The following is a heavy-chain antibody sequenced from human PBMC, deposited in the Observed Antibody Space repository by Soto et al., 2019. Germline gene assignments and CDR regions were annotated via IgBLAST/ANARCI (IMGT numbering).Heavy chain of an antibody. Sequence: QVQLVQSGAELKKPGASVKVACKASGYKFTTYFIHWVRQAPGQGLEWMGMIHPSGDTGYAQKFRGRVIMTIDTSTTTAYMELRNLTSEDTAVYFSVRGYCTTSPCSGDFQFWGQGTLVTVSS. CDR3: VRGYCTTSPCSGDFQF. D-gene: IGHD2-15*01. J-gene: IGHJ1*01. CDR2: IHPSGDT. CDR1: GYKFTTYF. V-gene: IGHV1-46*01.